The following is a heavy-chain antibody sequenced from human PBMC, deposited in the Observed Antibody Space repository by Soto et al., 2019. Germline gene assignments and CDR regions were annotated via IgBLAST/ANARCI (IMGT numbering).Heavy chain of an antibody. J-gene: IGHJ1*01. V-gene: IGHV3-23*01. CDR3: AKDPKSYDILTAPLFPRPVR. D-gene: IGHD3-9*01. Sequence: GGSLRLSCAASGFTFSSYAMSWVRQAPGKGLEWVSAISGSGGSTYYADSVKGRFTISRDNSKNTLYLQMNSLRAEDTAVYYCAKDPKSYDILTAPLFPRPVRWGQGTLVTVSS. CDR1: GFTFSSYA. CDR2: ISGSGGST.